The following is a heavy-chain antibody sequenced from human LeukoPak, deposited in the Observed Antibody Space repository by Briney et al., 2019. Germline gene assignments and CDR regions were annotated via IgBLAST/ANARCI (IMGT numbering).Heavy chain of an antibody. CDR1: GFTFSSYA. J-gene: IGHJ4*02. V-gene: IGHV3-33*01. CDR2: IRYDGSEK. Sequence: GRSLRLSCAASGFTFSSYAIHWVRQAPGKGLEWVAVIRYDGSEKYYADSVRGRFTISRESSKNMAYLEMNSLRVEDTAVYYCARVRPDPRTWLSLDNWGQGTQVTVSS. D-gene: IGHD3-10*01. CDR3: ARVRPDPRTWLSLDN.